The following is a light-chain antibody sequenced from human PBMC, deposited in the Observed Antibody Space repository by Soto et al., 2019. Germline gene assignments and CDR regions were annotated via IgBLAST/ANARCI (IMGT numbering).Light chain of an antibody. J-gene: IGLJ1*01. Sequence: QSVLAQPASVSGSPRQSITISCTGTSSDVGGYNYVSWYQHHPGKAPKLMIFDVSNRPSGVSNRFSGSKSGNTASLTISGLQPEDEADYYCRSYTTSNTRQIVFGTGTKVTVL. CDR3: RSYTTSNTRQIV. CDR1: SSDVGGYNY. V-gene: IGLV2-14*03. CDR2: DVS.